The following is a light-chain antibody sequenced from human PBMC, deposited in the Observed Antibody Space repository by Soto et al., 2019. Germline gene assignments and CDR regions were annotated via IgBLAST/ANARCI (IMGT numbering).Light chain of an antibody. CDR3: LQHTSYPFT. Sequence: DIQMTQSPSSLSASAGDRVTITCRASQGVGNSLDWYQQRPGKAPNRLIYEISSLQTGVPASFSGTGSGTEFTLTISGLQPEDFATYYFLQHTSYPFTFGPGTKVDIK. V-gene: IGKV1-17*01. J-gene: IGKJ3*01. CDR1: QGVGNS. CDR2: EIS.